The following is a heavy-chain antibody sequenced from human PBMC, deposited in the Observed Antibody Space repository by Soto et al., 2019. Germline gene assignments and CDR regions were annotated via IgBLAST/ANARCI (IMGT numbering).Heavy chain of an antibody. CDR2: IKSKTDGGTT. CDR1: GFTFRNAW. Sequence: GSLRPSLAASGFTFRNAWINWVRQAPGKGLELVGRIKSKTDGGTTYYAAPVKGRFTISRDDSKNTLYLQMNSLKTEDTAVYYCTTAGYIDYYYYGMDVWGQGTTVTVSS. V-gene: IGHV3-15*07. CDR3: TTAGYIDYYYYGMDV. D-gene: IGHD6-13*01. J-gene: IGHJ6*02.